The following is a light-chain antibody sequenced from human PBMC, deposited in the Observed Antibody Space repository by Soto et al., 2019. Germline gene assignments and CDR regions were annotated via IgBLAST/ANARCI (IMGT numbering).Light chain of an antibody. Sequence: QSVLTQPPSVSGYPGQSVTISCTGTSSDVGSYNRVSWYQQPPGTAPKLMIYEVNNRPSGVPDRFSGSKSGNTASLTITGLQAEDEADYYCNSYTSSNTYVFGTGTKLTVL. CDR2: EVN. J-gene: IGLJ1*01. CDR1: SSDVGSYNR. CDR3: NSYTSSNTYV. V-gene: IGLV2-18*02.